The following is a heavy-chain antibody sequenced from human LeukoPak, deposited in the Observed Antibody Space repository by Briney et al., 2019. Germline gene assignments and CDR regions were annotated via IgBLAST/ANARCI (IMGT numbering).Heavy chain of an antibody. CDR3: ARTFSESYYYYGMDV. CDR1: GGSISSYY. D-gene: IGHD1-26*01. Sequence: PSETLSLTCTVSGGSISSYYWSWIRQPPGKGLEWIGYVYYSGRTNYNPSLKGRVTISVDTSKNQFSLKLSSVTAADTAVYYCARTFSESYYYYGMDVWGQGTTVTVSS. J-gene: IGHJ6*02. V-gene: IGHV4-59*01. CDR2: VYYSGRT.